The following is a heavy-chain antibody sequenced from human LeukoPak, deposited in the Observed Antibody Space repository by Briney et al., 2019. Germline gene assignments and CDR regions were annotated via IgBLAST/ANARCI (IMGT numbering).Heavy chain of an antibody. J-gene: IGHJ5*02. CDR1: GGSISSSSYY. CDR3: ARSTISGYYWFDP. Sequence: SETLSLTCTVSGGSISSSSYYWGWLRQPPGKGLEWIGSIYYSGSTYYNPSLKSRVTISVDTSKNQFSLKLSSVTAADTAVYYCARSTISGYYWFDPWGQGTLVTVSS. V-gene: IGHV4-39*01. D-gene: IGHD3-22*01. CDR2: IYYSGST.